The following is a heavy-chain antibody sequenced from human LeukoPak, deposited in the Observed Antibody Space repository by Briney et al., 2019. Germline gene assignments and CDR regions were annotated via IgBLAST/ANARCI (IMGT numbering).Heavy chain of an antibody. D-gene: IGHD3-9*01. V-gene: IGHV4-34*01. Sequence: PSETLSLTCTVSGGSISSYYWSWIRQPPGKGLEWIGEINHSGSTNYNPSLKSRVTISVDTSKNQFSLKLSSVTAADTAVYYCATLRGYFDWLLNWFDPWGQGTLVTVSS. CDR1: GGSISSYY. J-gene: IGHJ5*02. CDR3: ATLRGYFDWLLNWFDP. CDR2: INHSGST.